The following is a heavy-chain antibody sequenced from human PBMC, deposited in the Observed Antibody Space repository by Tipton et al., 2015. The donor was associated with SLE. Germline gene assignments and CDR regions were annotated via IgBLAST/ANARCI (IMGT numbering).Heavy chain of an antibody. Sequence: TLSLTCTVFGGSMNSYYWSWIRQPPAKGLEWIGSIYYSGSTVYKPSLKSRVTISVDKSKNQFSLKLSSVTAADTAVYYCARVLILFGVPRGYFDYWGQGTLVIVSS. CDR2: IYYSGST. CDR3: ARVLILFGVPRGYFDY. D-gene: IGHD3-3*01. J-gene: IGHJ4*02. CDR1: GGSMNSYY. V-gene: IGHV4-59*12.